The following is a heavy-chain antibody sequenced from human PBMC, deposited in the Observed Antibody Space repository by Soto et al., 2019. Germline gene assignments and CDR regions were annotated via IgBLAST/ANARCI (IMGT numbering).Heavy chain of an antibody. V-gene: IGHV4-38-2*02. Sequence: WETLSLTCAFSVYSISSGYYWGWIRQPPGKGLEWIGSIYHSGSTYYNPSLKSRVTISVDTSKNQFSLKLSSVTAADTAVYYCARDRGGYSYGHPYYYGMEVWGQGTTVIVSS. J-gene: IGHJ6*02. CDR3: ARDRGGYSYGHPYYYGMEV. CDR2: IYHSGST. CDR1: VYSISSGYY. D-gene: IGHD5-18*01.